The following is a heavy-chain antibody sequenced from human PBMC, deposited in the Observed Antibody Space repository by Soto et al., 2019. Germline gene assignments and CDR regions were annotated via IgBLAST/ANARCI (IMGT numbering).Heavy chain of an antibody. D-gene: IGHD6-19*01. V-gene: IGHV3-48*02. CDR3: ARDRARGSSGWYGMDV. Sequence: PXGSLRLSCAASGFTFSSYSMNWVRQAPGKGLEWVSYISSSSSTIYYADSVKGRFTISRDNAKNSLYLQMNSLRDEDTAVYYCARDRARGSSGWYGMDVWGQGTTVTVSS. CDR1: GFTFSSYS. J-gene: IGHJ6*02. CDR2: ISSSSSTI.